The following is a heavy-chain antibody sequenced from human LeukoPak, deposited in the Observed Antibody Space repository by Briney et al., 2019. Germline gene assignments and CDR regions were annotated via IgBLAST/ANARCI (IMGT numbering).Heavy chain of an antibody. CDR2: IDWDDDQ. Sequence: ESGPTLVNPTQTLTLTCTFSGSSISTSGMCVSWIRQPPGKALEWLARIDWDDDQYYSTSLKTRLTISKDTSKNQVVLTMTNMDAVDTATYYCARIRGAFYGDSPWAFDIWGQGTMVTVSS. D-gene: IGHD4-17*01. J-gene: IGHJ3*02. V-gene: IGHV2-70*11. CDR1: GSSISTSGMC. CDR3: ARIRGAFYGDSPWAFDI.